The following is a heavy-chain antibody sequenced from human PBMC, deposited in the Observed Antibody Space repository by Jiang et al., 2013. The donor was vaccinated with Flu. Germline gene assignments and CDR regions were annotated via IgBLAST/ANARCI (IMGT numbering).Heavy chain of an antibody. CDR1: GYTFTSYY. CDR3: ASVWDYYGSGEKGAFDI. V-gene: IGHV1-46*03. D-gene: IGHD3-10*01. Sequence: SVKVSCKASGYTFTSYYMHWVRQAPGQGLEWMGIINPSGGSTSYAQKFQGRVTMTRDTSTSTVYMELSSLRSEDTAVYYCASVWDYYGSGEKGAFDIWGQGTMVTVSS. CDR2: INPSGGST. J-gene: IGHJ3*02.